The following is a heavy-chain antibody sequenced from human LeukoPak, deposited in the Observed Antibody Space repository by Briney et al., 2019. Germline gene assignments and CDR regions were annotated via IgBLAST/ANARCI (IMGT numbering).Heavy chain of an antibody. Sequence: SETLSLTCAVYGGSFSGYYWSWIRQPPGKGLEWIGEINHSGSTNYNPSLKSRVTISVDTSKNQFSLKLSSVTAADTAVYYCARGRGPRLLWFGDLDYWGQGTLVTVSS. CDR3: ARGRGPRLLWFGDLDY. V-gene: IGHV4-34*01. CDR1: GGSFSGYY. D-gene: IGHD3-10*01. J-gene: IGHJ4*02. CDR2: INHSGST.